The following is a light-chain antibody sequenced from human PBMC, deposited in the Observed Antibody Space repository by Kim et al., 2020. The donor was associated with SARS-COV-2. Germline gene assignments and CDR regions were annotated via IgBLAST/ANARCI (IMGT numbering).Light chain of an antibody. CDR1: SSDVGGYNY. Sequence: QSASVSGSPGQSITISCTGTSSDVGGYNYVSWYQQHPGKAPKLMIYEVSNRPSGVSNRFSGSKSGNTASLTISGLQAEDEADYYCSSYTSSSPLVFGTGTKVTVL. CDR3: SSYTSSSPLV. V-gene: IGLV2-14*01. J-gene: IGLJ1*01. CDR2: EVS.